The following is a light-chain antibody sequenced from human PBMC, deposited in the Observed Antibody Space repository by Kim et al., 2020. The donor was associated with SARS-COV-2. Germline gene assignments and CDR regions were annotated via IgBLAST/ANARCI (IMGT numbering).Light chain of an antibody. V-gene: IGLV7-46*01. CDR3: LLSFSDTRV. CDR1: SGAVTSGHY. Sequence: PGWTVTLTCGAISGAVTSGHYPYWSQQKPGQAPKTLIWHTSNRHSWTPARFSGSLLGGKAALTLSGAQPEDEAEYYCLLSFSDTRVFGGGTKLTVL. J-gene: IGLJ3*02. CDR2: HTS.